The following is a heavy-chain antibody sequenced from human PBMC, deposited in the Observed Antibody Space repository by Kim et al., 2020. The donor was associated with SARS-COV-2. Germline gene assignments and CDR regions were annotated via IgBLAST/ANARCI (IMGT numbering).Heavy chain of an antibody. CDR3: ARVTRGGSGSYYHTYYYYGMDV. D-gene: IGHD3-10*01. J-gene: IGHJ6*02. CDR1: GYTFTSYY. CDR2: INPSGGST. V-gene: IGHV1-46*01. Sequence: ASVKVSCKASGYTFTSYYMHWVRQAPGQGLEWMGIINPSGGSTSYAQKFQGRVTMTRDTSTSTVYMELSSLRSEDTSVYFCARVTRGGSGSYYHTYYYYGMDVWGQGTTVTVSS.